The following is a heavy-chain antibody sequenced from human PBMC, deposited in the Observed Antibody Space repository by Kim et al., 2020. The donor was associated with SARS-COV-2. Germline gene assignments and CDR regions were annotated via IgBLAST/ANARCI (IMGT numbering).Heavy chain of an antibody. CDR1: GFTFSDFA. CDR2: ITGRGSNT. V-gene: IGHV3-23*01. J-gene: IGHJ4*02. D-gene: IGHD2-15*01. CDR3: AKSLVVVASLFDQ. Sequence: GGSLRLSCAASGFTFSDFAMNWVRQTPGKGLEWVSTITGRGSNTYYADSVRGRFTISRDNSKNTLFLQMDSLRGDDTAVYYCAKSLVVVASLFDQCGQGTLVTVSS.